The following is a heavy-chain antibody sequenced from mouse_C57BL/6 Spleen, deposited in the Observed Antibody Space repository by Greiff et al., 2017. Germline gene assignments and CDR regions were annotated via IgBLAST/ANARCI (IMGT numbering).Heavy chain of an antibody. V-gene: IGHV1-82*01. CDR2: IYPGDGDT. CDR1: GYAFSSSW. D-gene: IGHD4-1*01. Sequence: QVQLQQSGPELVKPGASVKISCKASGYAFSSSWMNWVKQRPGKGLEWIGRIYPGDGDTNYNGKFKGKATLTADKSSSTAYMQRSSLTSEDSAVYFCARANWHYAMDYWGQGTSVTVSS. J-gene: IGHJ4*01. CDR3: ARANWHYAMDY.